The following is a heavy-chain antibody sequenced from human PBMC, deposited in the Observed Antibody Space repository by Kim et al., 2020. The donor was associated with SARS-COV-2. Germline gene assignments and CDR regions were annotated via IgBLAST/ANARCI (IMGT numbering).Heavy chain of an antibody. J-gene: IGHJ5*02. Sequence: SETLSLTCTVSGGSISSSSYYWGWIRQPPGKGLEWIGSIYYSGSTYYNPSLKSRVTISVDTSKNQFSLKLSSVTAADTAVYYCARHLGHRIAAAGGGWFDPGGQGTLVTVSS. V-gene: IGHV4-39*07. CDR1: GGSISSSSYY. CDR3: ARHLGHRIAAAGGGWFDP. CDR2: IYYSGST. D-gene: IGHD6-13*01.